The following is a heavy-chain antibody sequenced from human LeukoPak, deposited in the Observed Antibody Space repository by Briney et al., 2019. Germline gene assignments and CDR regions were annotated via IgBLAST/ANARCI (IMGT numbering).Heavy chain of an antibody. CDR1: GYSFTTYW. CDR3: ARAPYYYGSGSWSDY. Sequence: GESLKISCKASGYSFTTYWIAWVRQMPGKGLEWMGIIYPGDSDTRYSPSFQGQVTISADKSISTAYLQWSSLKASDTAMYYCARAPYYYGSGSWSDYWGQGTLVTVSS. CDR2: IYPGDSDT. D-gene: IGHD3-10*01. V-gene: IGHV5-51*01. J-gene: IGHJ4*02.